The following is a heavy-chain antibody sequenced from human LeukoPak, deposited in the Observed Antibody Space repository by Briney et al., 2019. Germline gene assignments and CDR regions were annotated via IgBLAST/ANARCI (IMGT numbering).Heavy chain of an antibody. D-gene: IGHD6-19*01. Sequence: SETLSLTCTVSGGSISSYYWSWIRQPAGKGLEWIGRIYTSGSTNYNPSLKSRVTMSVDTSKNQFSLKLSSVTAADTAVYYCARVPFGRRAVAGMTPFDYWGQGTLVTVSS. V-gene: IGHV4-4*07. J-gene: IGHJ4*02. CDR1: GGSISSYY. CDR2: IYTSGST. CDR3: ARVPFGRRAVAGMTPFDY.